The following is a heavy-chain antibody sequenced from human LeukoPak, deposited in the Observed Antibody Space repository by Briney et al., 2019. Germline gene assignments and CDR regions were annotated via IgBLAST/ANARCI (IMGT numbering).Heavy chain of an antibody. V-gene: IGHV3-53*01. J-gene: IGHJ4*02. Sequence: GGSLRLSCAASGFTFRTYAMSWVRQAPGKGLEWVSFIYSGTTHYSDSVKGRFTISRDNSKNTLYLQMNSLRAEDTAVYYCARRAGAYSHPYDYWGQGTLVTVSS. CDR3: ARRAGAYSHPYDY. CDR1: GFTFRTYA. CDR2: IYSGTT. D-gene: IGHD4/OR15-4a*01.